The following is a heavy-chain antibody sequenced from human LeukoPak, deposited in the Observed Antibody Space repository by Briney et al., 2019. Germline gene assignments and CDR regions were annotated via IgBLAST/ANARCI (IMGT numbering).Heavy chain of an antibody. CDR3: ARDPVDY. V-gene: IGHV3-7*01. Sequence: GGSLRLSCAASGFTFSNYWMTWLRQAPGKGLEWVASIKQDGNDKFYVDSVKGRFTISRDNAKNSLYLQMNSLRAEGTAVYYCARDPVDYWGQGTLVTVSS. CDR2: IKQDGNDK. CDR1: GFTFSNYW. J-gene: IGHJ4*02.